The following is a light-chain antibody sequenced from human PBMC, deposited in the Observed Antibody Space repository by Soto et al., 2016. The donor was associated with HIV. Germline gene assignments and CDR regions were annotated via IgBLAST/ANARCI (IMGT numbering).Light chain of an antibody. CDR2: GKN. CDR1: SLRSYY. V-gene: IGLV3-19*01. Sequence: SSELTQDPAVSVALGQTVRITCQGDSLRSYYGSWYQQKPGQAPVLVIYGKNSRPSGIPDRFSGSTSGNTASLTITGAQAEDEADYYCQSADSSGTPWVFGGGTKLTVL. J-gene: IGLJ3*02. CDR3: QSADSSGTPWV.